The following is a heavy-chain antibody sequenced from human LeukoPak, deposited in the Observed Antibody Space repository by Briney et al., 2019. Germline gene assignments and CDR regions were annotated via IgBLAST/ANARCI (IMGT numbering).Heavy chain of an antibody. D-gene: IGHD1-26*01. CDR3: ARHVSGSYSAFDY. CDR2: SYYSGST. J-gene: IGHJ4*02. CDR1: GGSISSYY. V-gene: IGHV4-59*08. Sequence: PSETLSLTCTVSGGSISSYYWSWIRQPPGKGLEWIGYSYYSGSTNYNPSLKSRVTISVDTSKNQFSLKLSSVPAADTAIYYCARHVSGSYSAFDYWGQGILVTVSS.